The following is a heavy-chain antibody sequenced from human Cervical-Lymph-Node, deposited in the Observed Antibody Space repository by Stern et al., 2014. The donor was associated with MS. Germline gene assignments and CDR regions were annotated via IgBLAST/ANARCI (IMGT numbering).Heavy chain of an antibody. CDR1: GYSFNSYW. D-gene: IGHD1-7*01. V-gene: IGHV5-51*01. J-gene: IGHJ4*02. Sequence: EVQLVQSGAEVRKPGESLRISCKTSGYSFNSYWIGWVRQMPGKGLEWVGIIYPGDSDPRYSPSCQGQVTISLDKSISTAYLQWSSLKASDTAMYYCAREAMALPYYFDYWGQGTLVTVSS. CDR3: AREAMALPYYFDY. CDR2: IYPGDSDP.